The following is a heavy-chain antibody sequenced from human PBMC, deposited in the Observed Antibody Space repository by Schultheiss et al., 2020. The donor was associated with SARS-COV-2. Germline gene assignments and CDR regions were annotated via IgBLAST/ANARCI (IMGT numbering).Heavy chain of an antibody. J-gene: IGHJ5*02. CDR1: GYTFTGYY. Sequence: GGSLRLSCKASGYTFTGYYMHWVRQAPGQGLEWMVWINPNSGGTNYAQKFQGRVTMTRDTSISTAYMELSRLRSDDTAVYYCARDIVVQFDPWGQGTLVTVSS. CDR3: ARDIVVQFDP. CDR2: INPNSGGT. V-gene: IGHV1-2*02. D-gene: IGHD2-2*01.